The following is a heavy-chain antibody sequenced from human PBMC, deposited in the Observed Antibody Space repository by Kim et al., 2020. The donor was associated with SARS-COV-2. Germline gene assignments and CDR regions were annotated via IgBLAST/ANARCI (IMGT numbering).Heavy chain of an antibody. D-gene: IGHD6-13*01. CDR1: GGSISSYY. CDR2: IYYSGST. V-gene: IGHV4-59*08. CDR3: ARRSGSSHFDY. Sequence: SETLSLTCTVSGGSISSYYWSWIRQPPGKGLEWIGYIYYSGSTNYNPSLKSRVTISVDTSKNQFSLKLSSVTAAATAVYYCARRSGSSHFDYWGQGTLVTVSS. J-gene: IGHJ4*02.